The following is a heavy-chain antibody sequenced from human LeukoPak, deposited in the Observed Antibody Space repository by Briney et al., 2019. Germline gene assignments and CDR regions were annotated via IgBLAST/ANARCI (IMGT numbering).Heavy chain of an antibody. D-gene: IGHD6-19*01. Sequence: PGGSLRLSCAAPGFAFSTYAVNWVRQAPGKGLEWVSGISGTGQSTHYADSVRGRFTISRDNSENTVNLQMNSLRGEDTALYYCAKGKSSSVWNYFDYWGQGTLVTVSS. CDR1: GFAFSTYA. CDR2: ISGTGQST. V-gene: IGHV3-23*01. CDR3: AKGKSSSVWNYFDY. J-gene: IGHJ4*02.